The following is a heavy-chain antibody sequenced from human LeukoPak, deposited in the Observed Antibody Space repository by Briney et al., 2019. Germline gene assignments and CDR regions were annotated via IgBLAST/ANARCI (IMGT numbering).Heavy chain of an antibody. CDR2: ISSSSSTI. V-gene: IGHV3-48*01. J-gene: IGHJ4*02. CDR1: GFTFSSYS. D-gene: IGHD1-26*01. Sequence: PGGSLRLSCAASGFTFSSYSMNWVRQAPGKGLEWVSYISSSSSTIYYADSVKGRFTISRDNAKDSLYLQMNSLRAEDTAVYYCARDTTYSHDYWGQGTLVTVSS. CDR3: ARDTTYSHDY.